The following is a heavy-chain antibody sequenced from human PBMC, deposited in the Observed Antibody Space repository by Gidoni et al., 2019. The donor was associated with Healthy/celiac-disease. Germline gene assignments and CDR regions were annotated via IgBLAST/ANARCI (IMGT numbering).Heavy chain of an antibody. CDR3: ARSEPRYYDSSGYLNWFDP. Sequence: QVQLQESGPGLVKPSQTLSLTCPVSGGSISSGGYYWSWIRQHPGKGLEWIGYIYYSGSTYYNPSLKSRVTISVDTSKNQFSLKLSSVTAADTAVYYCARSEPRYYDSSGYLNWFDPWGQGTLVTVSS. CDR2: IYYSGST. J-gene: IGHJ5*02. V-gene: IGHV4-31*03. D-gene: IGHD3-22*01. CDR1: GGSISSGGYY.